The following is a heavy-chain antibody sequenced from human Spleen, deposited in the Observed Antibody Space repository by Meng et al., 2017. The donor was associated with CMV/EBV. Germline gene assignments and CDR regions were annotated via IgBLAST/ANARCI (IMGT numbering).Heavy chain of an antibody. CDR2: IKQDGSEK. CDR3: ARAAYYDSSYFDY. J-gene: IGHJ4*02. V-gene: IGHV3-7*01. Sequence: GGSLRLSCAASGFTFSSYSMNWVRQAPGKGLEWVANIKQDGSEKYYVDSVKGRFTIFRDNAKNLLYLQMYNLRAEDTAVYYCARAAYYDSSYFDYWGQGTLVTVSS. D-gene: IGHD3-22*01. CDR1: GFTFSSYS.